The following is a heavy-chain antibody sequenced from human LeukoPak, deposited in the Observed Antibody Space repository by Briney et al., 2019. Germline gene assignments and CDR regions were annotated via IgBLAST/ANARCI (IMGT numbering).Heavy chain of an antibody. Sequence: SETLSLTCTVSGGSISSGDYYWSWIRQPPGKGLVWIGYIYYSGSTYYNPSLKSRVTISVDTSKNQFSLKLSSVTAADTAVYYCARVKSYYFDYWGQGTLITVSS. D-gene: IGHD4-23*01. CDR1: GGSISSGDYY. CDR2: IYYSGST. J-gene: IGHJ4*02. CDR3: ARVKSYYFDY. V-gene: IGHV4-30-4*08.